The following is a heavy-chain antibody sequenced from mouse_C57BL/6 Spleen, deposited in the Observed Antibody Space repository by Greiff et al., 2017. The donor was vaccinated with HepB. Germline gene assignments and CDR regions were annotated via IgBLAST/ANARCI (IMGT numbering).Heavy chain of an antibody. D-gene: IGHD1-1*01. CDR1: GFTFSDYG. Sequence: EVMLVESGGGLVKPGGSLKLSCAASGFTFSDYGMHWVRQAPEKGLEWVAYISSGGSTIYYADTVKGRFTISRDNAKNTLFLQMTSLRSEDTAMYYCATTVVLGDAMDYWGQGTSVTVSS. V-gene: IGHV5-17*01. CDR2: ISSGGSTI. CDR3: ATTVVLGDAMDY. J-gene: IGHJ4*01.